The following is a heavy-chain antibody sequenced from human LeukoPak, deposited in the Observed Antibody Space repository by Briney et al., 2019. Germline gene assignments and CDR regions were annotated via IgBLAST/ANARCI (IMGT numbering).Heavy chain of an antibody. CDR2: ISGSGGST. Sequence: GGSLRLSCVASGFTFSSYAMSWVRQAPGKGLEWVSAISGSGGSTYYADSVKGRFTISRDNSKNTLYLQMNSLRAEDTAVYYCAHPGYCSGGSCYDYWGQGTLVTVSS. CDR1: GFTFSSYA. CDR3: AHPGYCSGGSCYDY. D-gene: IGHD2-15*01. J-gene: IGHJ4*02. V-gene: IGHV3-23*01.